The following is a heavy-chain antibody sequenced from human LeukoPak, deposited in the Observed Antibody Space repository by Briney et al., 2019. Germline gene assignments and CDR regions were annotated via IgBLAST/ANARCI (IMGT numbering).Heavy chain of an antibody. V-gene: IGHV3-30*18. D-gene: IGHD3-10*01. CDR1: GFTFSSYG. CDR2: ISYDGSNK. CDR3: VKDHGSGSYDPYFDY. J-gene: IGHJ4*02. Sequence: PGGSLRLSCAASGFTFSSYGMHWVRQAPGKGLEWVAVISYDGSNKYYADSVKGRFTISRDNSKNTLYLQMNSLRAEDTAVYYCVKDHGSGSYDPYFDYWGQGTLVTVSS.